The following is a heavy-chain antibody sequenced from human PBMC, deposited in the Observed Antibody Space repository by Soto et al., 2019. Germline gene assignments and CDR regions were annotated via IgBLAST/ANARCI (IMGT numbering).Heavy chain of an antibody. V-gene: IGHV4-34*01. J-gene: IGHJ4*02. CDR1: GGSFSGYY. Sequence: SETLSLTCAVYGGSFSGYYWSWIRQPPGKGLEWIGEINHSGSTNYNPSLKSRVTISVDTSKNQFSLKRSSVTAADTAVYYCASQGSSWYYFDYWGQGTLVTVSS. CDR3: ASQGSSWYYFDY. CDR2: INHSGST. D-gene: IGHD6-13*01.